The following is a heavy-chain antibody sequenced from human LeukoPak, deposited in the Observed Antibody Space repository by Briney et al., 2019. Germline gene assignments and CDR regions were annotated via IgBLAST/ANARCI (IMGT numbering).Heavy chain of an antibody. Sequence: GGSLRLSCAASGFTFSSYSMNWVRQAPGEGLEWVSSISSSSSYIYYADSVKGRFTISRDNAKNSLYLQMNSLRAEDTAVYYCARGRIGIAALDYWGQGTLVTVSS. CDR3: ARGRIGIAALDY. J-gene: IGHJ4*02. D-gene: IGHD6-6*01. CDR2: ISSSSSYI. V-gene: IGHV3-21*01. CDR1: GFTFSSYS.